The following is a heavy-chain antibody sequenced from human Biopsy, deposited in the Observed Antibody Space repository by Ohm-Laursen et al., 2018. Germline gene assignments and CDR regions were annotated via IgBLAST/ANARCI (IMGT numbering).Heavy chain of an antibody. CDR3: ASLEDRTFDK. J-gene: IGHJ4*02. CDR2: IYSNGNT. V-gene: IGHV4-4*07. Sequence: GTLSLTCSVSGGSISGHFWSWVRQPAGKGLEWIGRIYSNGNTNYNPSLKSRVSMSVDTSKNHFSLNLTSVTAADTAVYYCASLEDRTFDKWGQGTLVTVSS. CDR1: GGSISGHF.